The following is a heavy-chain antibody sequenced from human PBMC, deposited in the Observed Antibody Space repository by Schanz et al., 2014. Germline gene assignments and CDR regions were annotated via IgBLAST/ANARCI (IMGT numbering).Heavy chain of an antibody. D-gene: IGHD6-13*01. V-gene: IGHV3-11*06. CDR1: GFTVSSNY. CDR3: ARDMTIAPA. Sequence: VQLVESGGGLVQPGGSLRLSCAASGFTVSSNYMSWVRQAPGKGLEWVSYISSSSIYTNYADSVKGRFTISRDNSKNTLYLQMDTLRVEDTAMFYCARDMTIAPAWGQGTLVTVSS. CDR2: ISSSSIYT. J-gene: IGHJ5*02.